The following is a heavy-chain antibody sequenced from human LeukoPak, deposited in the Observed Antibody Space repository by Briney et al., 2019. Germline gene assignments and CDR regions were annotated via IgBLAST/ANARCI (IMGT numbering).Heavy chain of an antibody. V-gene: IGHV3-30*03. CDR1: GFTYRYYG. J-gene: IGHJ3*02. CDR2: ISYDGSNQ. Sequence: GGSLRLSCAASGFTYRYYGIHWVRQATGKGLDWVAVISYDGSNQYYADSLKGRFTISRDNSKNTLYLQMNSLRAEDTAVYYCARRGGSGYDWADGFDIWGQGTRVTVSS. D-gene: IGHD5-12*01. CDR3: ARRGGSGYDWADGFDI.